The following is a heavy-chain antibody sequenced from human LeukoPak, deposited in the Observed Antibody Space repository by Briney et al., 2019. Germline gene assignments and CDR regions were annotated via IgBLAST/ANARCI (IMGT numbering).Heavy chain of an antibody. Sequence: SETLSLTCTVSGGSISSYYWGWIRQPPGKGLEWIGSIYYSGSTYYNPSLKSRVTISVDTSKNQFSLKLSSVTAADTAVYYCARRDLSGYDSYYFDYWGQGTLVTVSS. CDR1: GGSISSYY. D-gene: IGHD5-12*01. CDR3: ARRDLSGYDSYYFDY. J-gene: IGHJ4*02. V-gene: IGHV4-39*01. CDR2: IYYSGST.